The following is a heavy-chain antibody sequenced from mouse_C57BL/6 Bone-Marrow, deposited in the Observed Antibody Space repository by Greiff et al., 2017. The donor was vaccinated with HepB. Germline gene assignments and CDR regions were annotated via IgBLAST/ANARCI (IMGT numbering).Heavy chain of an antibody. CDR1: GFTFSSYA. D-gene: IGHD4-1*02. CDR3: ARSQLGRLDY. Sequence: EVQVVESGGGLVKPGGSLKLSCAASGFTFSSYAMSWVRQTPEKRLEWVATISDGGSYTYYPDNVKGRFTISRDNAKNNLYLQMSHLKSEDTAMYYCARSQLGRLDYWGQGTTLTVSS. V-gene: IGHV5-4*01. J-gene: IGHJ2*01. CDR2: ISDGGSYT.